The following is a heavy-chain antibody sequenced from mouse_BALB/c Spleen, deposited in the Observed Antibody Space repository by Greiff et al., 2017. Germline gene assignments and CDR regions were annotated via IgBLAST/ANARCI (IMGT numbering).Heavy chain of an antibody. CDR2: ISSGGSYT. CDR1: GFTFSSYG. Sequence: EVKLVESGGDLVKPGGSLKLSCAASGFTFSSYGMSWVRQTPDKRLEWVATISSGGSYTYYPDSVKGRFTISRDNAKNTLYLQMSSLKSEDTAMYYCARHSRSGFAYWGQGTLVTVSA. V-gene: IGHV5-6*01. CDR3: ARHSRSGFAY. J-gene: IGHJ3*01.